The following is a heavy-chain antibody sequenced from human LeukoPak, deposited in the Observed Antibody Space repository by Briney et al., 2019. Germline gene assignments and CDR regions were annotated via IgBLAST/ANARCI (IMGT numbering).Heavy chain of an antibody. CDR1: GFTFSTYR. CDR3: ARDPRTVRI. J-gene: IGHJ4*02. D-gene: IGHD1-1*01. CDR2: ISGNGGVI. Sequence: GGTLRLSCAASGFTFSTYRMSWVRQAPGKGLEWLSYISGNGGVIQYADSVKGRFTISRDNAKNLLYLQMDSLRVEDTAIYYCARDPRTVRIWGQGTLVTVSS. V-gene: IGHV3-48*04.